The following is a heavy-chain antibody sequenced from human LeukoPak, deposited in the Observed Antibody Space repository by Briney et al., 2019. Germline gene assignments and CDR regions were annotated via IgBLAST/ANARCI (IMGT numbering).Heavy chain of an antibody. D-gene: IGHD3-10*01. V-gene: IGHV4-59*01. CDR1: GGSISSYY. CDR3: ARGGVLLWFGEVTWFDP. Sequence: SETLSLTCTVSGGSISSYYWSWIRQPPGKGLEWIGYIYYSGSTNYNPSLKSRVTISVGTSKNQFSLKLSSVTAADTAVYYCARGGVLLWFGEVTWFDPWGQGTLVTVSS. CDR2: IYYSGST. J-gene: IGHJ5*02.